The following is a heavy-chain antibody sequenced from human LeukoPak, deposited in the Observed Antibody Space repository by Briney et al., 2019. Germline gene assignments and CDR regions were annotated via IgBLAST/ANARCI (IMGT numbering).Heavy chain of an antibody. Sequence: ASVKVSCKASGGTFSSYAISWVRQAPGQGLEWMGGIIPIFGTANYAQKFQGRVTITADESTSTAYMELSSLRSEDTAVYYCARDLLYSSSSGPLFDYWGQGTLVTVSS. CDR3: ARDLLYSSSSGPLFDY. D-gene: IGHD6-6*01. CDR2: IIPIFGTA. V-gene: IGHV1-69*01. CDR1: GGTFSSYA. J-gene: IGHJ4*02.